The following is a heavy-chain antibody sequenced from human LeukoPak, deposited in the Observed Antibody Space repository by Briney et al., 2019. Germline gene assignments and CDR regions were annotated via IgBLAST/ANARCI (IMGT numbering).Heavy chain of an antibody. CDR1: GFTFSTYN. V-gene: IGHV3-21*01. CDR3: ARDIPGGNSVGYYYYYMDV. Sequence: GGSLRLSCAASGFTFSTYNMNWVRQAPGKGLEWVSSITSSSSYTFYADSVKGRFTISRDNAKNSLYLQMNSLRAEDTAVYYCARDIPGGNSVGYYYYYMDVWGKGTTVTVSS. CDR2: ITSSSSYT. D-gene: IGHD4-23*01. J-gene: IGHJ6*03.